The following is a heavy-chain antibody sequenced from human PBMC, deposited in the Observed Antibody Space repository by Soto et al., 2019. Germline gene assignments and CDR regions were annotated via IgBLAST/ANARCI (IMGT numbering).Heavy chain of an antibody. V-gene: IGHV1-46*01. CDR3: SREPSSNWPPPFDY. D-gene: IGHD6-13*01. Sequence: QVQLVQSGAEVKKPGASVKISCQASGYTFTNFYMHWVRQAPGQGLEWMGIINTSGGTTIYAEKLQCSVTMTRDTSTNPVYRQVNRLSSEYTAAYFCSREPSSNWPPPFDYWGQGTLVTVSS. J-gene: IGHJ4*02. CDR2: INTSGGTT. CDR1: GYTFTNFY.